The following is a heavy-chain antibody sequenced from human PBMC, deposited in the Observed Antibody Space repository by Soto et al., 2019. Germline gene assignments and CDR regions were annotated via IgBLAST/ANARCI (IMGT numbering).Heavy chain of an antibody. J-gene: IGHJ4*02. V-gene: IGHV1-24*01. CDR2: FDPEDGNT. CDR3: ARDLLSLEWFDY. CDR1: GDSLTELS. D-gene: IGHD3-3*01. Sequence: ASVKVSCEVCGDSLTELSMHWVRQAPGKGLEWMGGFDPEDGNTNYAQKLQGRVTMTTDTSTSTAYMELRSLRSDDTAVYYCARDLLSLEWFDYWGQGTLVTVSS.